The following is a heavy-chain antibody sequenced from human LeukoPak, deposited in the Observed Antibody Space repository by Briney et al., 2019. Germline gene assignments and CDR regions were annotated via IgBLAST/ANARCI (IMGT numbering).Heavy chain of an antibody. J-gene: IGHJ6*02. V-gene: IGHV4-61*01. CDR3: ARESESSTSSSRNYGMDV. CDR1: GDSFSRNTYS. D-gene: IGHD2-2*01. Sequence: PSETLSLTCTVSGDSFSRNTYSWSWIRQPPGKGLEWIGYIYYSGSTNYNPSLKGRVTISVDTSKNQFSLKLSSVTAADTAVYYCARESESSTSSSRNYGMDVWGQGTTVTVSS. CDR2: IYYSGST.